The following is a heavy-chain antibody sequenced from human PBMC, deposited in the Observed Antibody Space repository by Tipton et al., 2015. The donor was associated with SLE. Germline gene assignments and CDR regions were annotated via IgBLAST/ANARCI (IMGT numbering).Heavy chain of an antibody. CDR1: GYTFTGHY. Sequence: QLVQSGAEVKKPGASVKVSCKASGYTFTGHYMHWVRQAPGQGLEWMGWINPKSGDTDYAQKFQGRVSLTRDTSISTAYMELSRLRSDDTAVYYCARGGSYYNYYYGMDVWGQGTTVTVSS. J-gene: IGHJ6*02. CDR3: ARGGSYYNYYYGMDV. D-gene: IGHD1-26*01. CDR2: INPKSGDT. V-gene: IGHV1-2*02.